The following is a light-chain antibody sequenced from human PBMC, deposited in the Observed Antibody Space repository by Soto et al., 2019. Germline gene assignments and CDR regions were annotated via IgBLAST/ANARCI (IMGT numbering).Light chain of an antibody. Sequence: DIQMTQSPSSVSASIGDIVTISCRASQSIYKWLVWYQQKPGKAPKLLIYAASSLQSGVPSRFSGSGYGTDFTLNISSLQPEDFATYYCQQADSFHLSFGGGTKVEI. CDR2: AAS. CDR1: QSIYKW. J-gene: IGKJ4*01. V-gene: IGKV1-12*01. CDR3: QQADSFHLS.